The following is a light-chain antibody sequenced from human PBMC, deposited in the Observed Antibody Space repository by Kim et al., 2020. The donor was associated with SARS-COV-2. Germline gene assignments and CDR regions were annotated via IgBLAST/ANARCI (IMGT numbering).Light chain of an antibody. V-gene: IGLV1-44*01. CDR2: RNN. CDR3: AAWDDTLNGPV. J-gene: IGLJ3*02. CDR1: GSNSGSNA. Sequence: GQRVTIACSGSGSNSGSNAVNWYQQLPGTAPKLRIFRNNQRPSGVPDRFSGSKSGTSASLAISGLQSEDEADYYCAAWDDTLNGPVFGGGTQLTVL.